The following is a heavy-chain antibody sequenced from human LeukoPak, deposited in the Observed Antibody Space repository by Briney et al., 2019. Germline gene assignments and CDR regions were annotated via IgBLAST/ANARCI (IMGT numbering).Heavy chain of an antibody. CDR2: IFPGDSDT. CDR1: GYSFTNYW. CDR3: ARHWDYGDYVGYYYGLDV. V-gene: IGHV5-51*01. J-gene: IGHJ6*02. D-gene: IGHD4-17*01. Sequence: GESLKIPCKGSGYSFTNYWIGWVGQMPGKGLEWMGLIFPGDSDTKYSPPFQGQVTISADRSISTAYLQWSSLRASDTAIYFCARHWDYGDYVGYYYGLDVWGQGTTVTVSS.